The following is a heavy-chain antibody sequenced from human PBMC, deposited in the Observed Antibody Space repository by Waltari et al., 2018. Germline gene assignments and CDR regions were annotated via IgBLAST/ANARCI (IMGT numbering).Heavy chain of an antibody. J-gene: IGHJ4*02. V-gene: IGHV1-18*04. CDR3: ATDNLNAFHN. Sequence: QLQLLQSGAEVKEPGASVQVSCRASGYSFTSVGISWVRLAPGQGLEWVGWVSPLNGKTNYAQNVQDRVTMTTDTSTSTAYMELRSLRFDDTAVYFCATDNLNAFHNWGQGTLVTVSS. D-gene: IGHD1-20*01. CDR1: GYSFTSVG. CDR2: VSPLNGKT.